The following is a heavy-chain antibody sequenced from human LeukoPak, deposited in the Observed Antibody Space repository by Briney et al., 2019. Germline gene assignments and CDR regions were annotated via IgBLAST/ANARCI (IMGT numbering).Heavy chain of an antibody. CDR1: GGSISSGGYS. V-gene: IGHV4-30-2*01. Sequence: KPSQTLSLTCAVSGGSISSGGYSWSWIRQPPGKGLEWIGYIYHSGSTYYNPSLKSRVTISVDRSKNQFSLKLSSVTAADTAVYYCARGRSIAARGWFDPWGQGTLVTVSS. J-gene: IGHJ5*02. CDR2: IYHSGST. D-gene: IGHD6-6*01. CDR3: ARGRSIAARGWFDP.